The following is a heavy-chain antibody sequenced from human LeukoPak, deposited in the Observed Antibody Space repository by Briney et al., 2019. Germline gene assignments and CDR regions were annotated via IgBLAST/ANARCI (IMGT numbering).Heavy chain of an antibody. J-gene: IGHJ4*02. V-gene: IGHV3-30*18. CDR3: AKCDYGDYLYYFDY. Sequence: GGSLRLSCAASGFTFSSYGMHWVRQAPGKGLEWVAVISYDGSNKYYAYSVKGRFTISRDNSKNTLYLQMNSLRAEDTAVYYCAKCDYGDYLYYFDYWGQGTLVTVSS. CDR1: GFTFSSYG. D-gene: IGHD4-17*01. CDR2: ISYDGSNK.